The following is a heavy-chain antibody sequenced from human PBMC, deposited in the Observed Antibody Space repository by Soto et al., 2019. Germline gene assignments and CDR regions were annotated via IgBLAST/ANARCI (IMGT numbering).Heavy chain of an antibody. Sequence: QVQLVQSGAEVKKPGSSVKVSCKASGGTFSSYAISWVRQAPGQGLEWMGAIIPIFGTANYAQKFQGRVTITADEATSTAYMELSSLRSEDAAVYYCARVRRGYYGSGTPGGMDVWGQGTTVTVSS. CDR2: IIPIFGTA. CDR1: GGTFSSYA. V-gene: IGHV1-69*01. CDR3: ARVRRGYYGSGTPGGMDV. D-gene: IGHD3-10*01. J-gene: IGHJ6*02.